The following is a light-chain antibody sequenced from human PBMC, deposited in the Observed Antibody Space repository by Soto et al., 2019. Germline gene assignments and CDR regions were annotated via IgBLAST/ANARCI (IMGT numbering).Light chain of an antibody. CDR1: SGHSSYI. J-gene: IGLJ3*02. Sequence: QSVLTQSSSASASLGSSVKLTCTLSSGHSSYIIAWHQQQPGKAPRYLMTLEGSGSYNKGSGVPDRFSGSSSGADRYLTISTLQFEDEAEFYCETWDFNTRVFGGGTKLTVL. CDR3: ETWDFNTRV. V-gene: IGLV4-60*02. CDR2: LEGSGSY.